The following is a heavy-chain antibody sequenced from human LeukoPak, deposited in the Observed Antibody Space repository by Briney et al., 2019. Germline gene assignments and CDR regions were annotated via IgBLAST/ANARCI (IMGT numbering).Heavy chain of an antibody. CDR2: IHPSGTT. D-gene: IGHD6-19*01. J-gene: IGHJ4*02. CDR1: GGSISSYY. V-gene: IGHV4-4*07. Sequence: SETLSLTCTVSGGSISSYYWTWIRQPAGKGLEWIGRIHPSGTTNHNPSLKSRVIMSLDMSNNQFSLKVRSATAADTAVYYCARETEVPGGRSWDFWGQGTLVTVSS. CDR3: ARETEVPGGRSWDF.